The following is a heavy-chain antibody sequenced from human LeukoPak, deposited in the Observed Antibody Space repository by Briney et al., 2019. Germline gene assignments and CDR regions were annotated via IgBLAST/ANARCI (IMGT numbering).Heavy chain of an antibody. CDR3: ATYSGYSYGEPFDY. CDR1: GYTFTSYG. J-gene: IGHJ4*02. CDR2: ISAYNGNT. V-gene: IGHV1-18*01. Sequence: ASVKVSCKASGYTFTSYGISWVRQAPGQGLEWMGWISAYNGNTNYAQKLQGRVTMTTDTSTSTAYMELRSLRSGDTAVYYCATYSGYSYGEPFDYWGQGTLVTVSS. D-gene: IGHD5-18*01.